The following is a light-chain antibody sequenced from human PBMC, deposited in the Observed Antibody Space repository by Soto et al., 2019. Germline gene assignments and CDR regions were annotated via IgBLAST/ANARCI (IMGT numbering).Light chain of an antibody. Sequence: EIVLTQSPGTLSLSPGERATLSCRASQSVSSSSLAWYQQNPGQAPRLLIHGASSRATGIPDRISGSGSGTDFTLTISRLEPEDFAVYYCQQYGSSPITFGQGTRLEIK. V-gene: IGKV3-20*01. CDR1: QSVSSSS. J-gene: IGKJ5*01. CDR2: GAS. CDR3: QQYGSSPIT.